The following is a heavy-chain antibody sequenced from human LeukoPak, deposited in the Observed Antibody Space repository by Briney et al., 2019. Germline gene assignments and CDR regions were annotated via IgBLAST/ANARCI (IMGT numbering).Heavy chain of an antibody. CDR1: GFTFSDYY. V-gene: IGHV3-11*01. J-gene: IGHJ6*02. CDR2: MTFDGTVV. CDR3: AREGNYDGRGFQYFGMDV. D-gene: IGHD3-22*01. Sequence: KTGGSLRLSCEASGFTFSDYYMSWIRQAPGKGLEWLSYMTFDGTVVFYADSVQGRFIISRDNAKNSLYLQINSLRAEDTAIYYCAREGNYDGRGFQYFGMDVWGQGTTVTVSS.